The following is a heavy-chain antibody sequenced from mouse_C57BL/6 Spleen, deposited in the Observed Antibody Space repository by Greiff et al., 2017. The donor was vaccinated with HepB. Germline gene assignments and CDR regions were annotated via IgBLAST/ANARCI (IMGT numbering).Heavy chain of an antibody. Sequence: EVQGVESGPELVKPGASVKISCKASGYSFTDYNMNWVKQSNGKSLEWIGVINPNYGTTSYNQKFKGKDTLTVDQSSSTAYMQRNRLTSEDSAVYYCASDGYSYYFDYWGQGTTLTVSS. CDR1: GYSFTDYN. J-gene: IGHJ2*01. V-gene: IGHV1-39*01. CDR3: ASDGYSYYFDY. D-gene: IGHD2-3*01. CDR2: INPNYGTT.